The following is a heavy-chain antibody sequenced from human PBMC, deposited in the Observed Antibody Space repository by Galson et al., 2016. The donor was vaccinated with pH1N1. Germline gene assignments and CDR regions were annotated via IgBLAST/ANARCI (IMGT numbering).Heavy chain of an antibody. V-gene: IGHV1-18*04. J-gene: IGHJ6*02. CDR3: ARGDFVVGKGWYNGFDV. D-gene: IGHD2-15*01. Sequence: SVKVSCKASGYTFASYGISWVRQAPGQGLEWMGWISAYTGNRNYAQKLQGRVTVTTDTSTSTAYMELRSLRSDDTAVYYCARGDFVVGKGWYNGFDVWGQGTTVTVSS. CDR1: GYTFASYG. CDR2: ISAYTGNR.